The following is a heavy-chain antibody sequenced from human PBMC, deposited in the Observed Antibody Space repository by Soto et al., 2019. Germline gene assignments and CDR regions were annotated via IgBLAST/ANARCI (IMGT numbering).Heavy chain of an antibody. V-gene: IGHV3-30-3*01. CDR2: ISYDGSNK. D-gene: IGHD1-1*01. CDR1: GFTFSSYA. Sequence: QVQLVESGGGVVQPGRSLRLSCAASGFTFSSYAMHWVRQAPGKGLEWVAVISYDGSNKYYADSGKGRSTISRDNSKNTLYLQMNSMRTEDTAVYYCARDRLRYNWNDFPYYYYGMDVWGQGTTVTVSS. CDR3: ARDRLRYNWNDFPYYYYGMDV. J-gene: IGHJ6*02.